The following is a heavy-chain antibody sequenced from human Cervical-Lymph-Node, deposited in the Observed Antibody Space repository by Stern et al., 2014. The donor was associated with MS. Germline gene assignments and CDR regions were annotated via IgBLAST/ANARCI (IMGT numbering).Heavy chain of an antibody. CDR3: ARAHRAVAEYYFDY. V-gene: IGHV1-46*01. CDR1: GYTFTSYY. Sequence: VQLEESGAEVEKPGASVKVSCKASGYTFTSYYMHWVRQAPGQGLEWVGIINPSGGSTSYAQKFQGIVTITRDTSTSTVYMELSSLRSEDTAVYYCARAHRAVAEYYFDYWGQGTLVTVSS. D-gene: IGHD6-19*01. CDR2: INPSGGST. J-gene: IGHJ4*02.